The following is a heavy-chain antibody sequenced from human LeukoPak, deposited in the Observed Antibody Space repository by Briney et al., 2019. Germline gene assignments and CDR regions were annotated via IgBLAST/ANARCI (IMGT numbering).Heavy chain of an antibody. J-gene: IGHJ4*02. CDR1: GFTLSSYA. CDR2: ISDSGNT. D-gene: IGHD2-21*01. V-gene: IGHV3-23*01. CDR3: AKAPVTTCRGAYCYPFDY. Sequence: GGSLRLSCAASGFTLSSYAMSWVRQAPGKGLEWVSAISDSGNTYHADSVKGRFTISRDSSKNTLFLQMNRLRPEDAAVYYRAKAPVTTCRGAYCYPFDYWGQGTLVTVSS.